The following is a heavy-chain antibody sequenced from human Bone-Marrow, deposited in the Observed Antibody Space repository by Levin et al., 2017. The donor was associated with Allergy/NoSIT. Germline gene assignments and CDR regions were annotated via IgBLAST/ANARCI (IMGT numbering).Heavy chain of an antibody. Sequence: GGSLRLSCAASGFTVGNNYVAWVRQAPGKGLDWISVIYSGGGTYYADSVKGRFTISRDKSKNTVYLQMNSLRVEDTAEYYCSSAPGFSDYWGQGTLVTVSS. J-gene: IGHJ4*02. CDR2: IYSGGGT. CDR3: SSAPGFSDY. V-gene: IGHV3-66*01. CDR1: GFTVGNNY.